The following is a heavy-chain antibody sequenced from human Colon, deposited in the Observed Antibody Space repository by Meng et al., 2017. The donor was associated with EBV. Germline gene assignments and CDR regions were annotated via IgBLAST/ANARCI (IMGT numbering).Heavy chain of an antibody. J-gene: IGHJ4*02. CDR1: GVYFAGYH. V-gene: IGHV4-34*01. D-gene: IGHD4-17*01. Sequence: QIQQGGAGRLKPSETLALCGVVSGVYFAGYHWSWMRQAPGKGLEWIGELNHSGRTKLHPSLESRVSISVDMTENQVSLTVTSVTAADTAVYYCERRTTVNLRSFDSWGQGTLVTVSS. CDR2: LNHSGRT. CDR3: ERRTTVNLRSFDS.